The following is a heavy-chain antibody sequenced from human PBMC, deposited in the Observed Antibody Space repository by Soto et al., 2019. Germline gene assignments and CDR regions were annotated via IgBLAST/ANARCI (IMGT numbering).Heavy chain of an antibody. CDR3: ARGGFWSGYYSWFDP. CDR1: GGTISNYA. V-gene: IGHV1-69*12. Sequence: QVQLVQSGAEVKKPGSSVKVSCKTSGGTISNYAISWVRQAPGQGLEWMGGIIPLFGTTNYAQKFQGRVTITADESTRTAYMELSSLRSEDTAVYYCARGGFWSGYYSWFDPWGQLTLVTVSS. D-gene: IGHD3-3*01. CDR2: IIPLFGTT. J-gene: IGHJ5*02.